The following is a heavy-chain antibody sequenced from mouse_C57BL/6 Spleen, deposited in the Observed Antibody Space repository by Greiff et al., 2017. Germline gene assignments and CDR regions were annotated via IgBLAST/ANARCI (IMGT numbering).Heavy chain of an antibody. V-gene: IGHV1-64*01. CDR1: GYTFTSYW. Sequence: QVQLQQPGAELVKPGASVKLSCKASGYTFTSYWMHWVKQRPGQGLEWIGMIHPNSGSTNYNEKFKSKATLTVDKSSSTAYMQLSSLTSEDSAVYYCASGPLYGSSSEYYYAMDYWGQGTSVTVSS. CDR3: ASGPLYGSSSEYYYAMDY. J-gene: IGHJ4*01. D-gene: IGHD1-1*01. CDR2: IHPNSGST.